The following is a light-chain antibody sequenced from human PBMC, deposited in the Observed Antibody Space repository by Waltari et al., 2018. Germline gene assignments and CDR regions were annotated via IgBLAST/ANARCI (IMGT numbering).Light chain of an antibody. CDR1: YSISRG. CDR3: QQSYSFPPT. Sequence: DIQMTQSPSSVSASVGDRVTITCRASYSISRGLNWYQQKPGKAPSLLIYDASNLQSGVPLRFTGSGSGTDFTLTISSLRPEDVATYYCQQSYSFPPTFGQGTKVEIK. J-gene: IGKJ1*01. CDR2: DAS. V-gene: IGKV1-39*01.